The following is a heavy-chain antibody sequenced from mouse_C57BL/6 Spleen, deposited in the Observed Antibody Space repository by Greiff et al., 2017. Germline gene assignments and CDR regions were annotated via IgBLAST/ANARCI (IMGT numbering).Heavy chain of an antibody. CDR1: GYSFTGYF. CDR2: INPYNGDT. Sequence: EVQLQQSGPELVKPGASVKISCKASGYSFTGYFMNWVMQSHGKSLEWIGRINPYNGDTFYNQKFKGKATLTVDKSSSTAHMELLSLTSEDSAVYYCARLKVELLYFDYWGQGTTLTVSS. V-gene: IGHV1-20*01. D-gene: IGHD1-1*01. CDR3: ARLKVELLYFDY. J-gene: IGHJ2*01.